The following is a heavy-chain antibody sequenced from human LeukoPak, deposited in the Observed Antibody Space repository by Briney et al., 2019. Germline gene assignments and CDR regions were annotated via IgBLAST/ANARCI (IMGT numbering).Heavy chain of an antibody. D-gene: IGHD6-13*01. Sequence: SETLSLTCTVSGGSISSYYWRWIRQPPGKGLEWIGYIYYGGSTNYNPSLKSRVTISVDTSKNQFSLKLSSVTAADTAVYYCARGPGGIAAAGYYFDYWGQGTLVTVSS. V-gene: IGHV4-59*01. CDR3: ARGPGGIAAAGYYFDY. CDR2: IYYGGST. CDR1: GGSISSYY. J-gene: IGHJ4*02.